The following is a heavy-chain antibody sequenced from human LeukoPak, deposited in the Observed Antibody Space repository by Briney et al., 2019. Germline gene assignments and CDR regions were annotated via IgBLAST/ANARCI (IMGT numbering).Heavy chain of an antibody. J-gene: IGHJ6*03. CDR3: AGLSYYYMDV. CDR1: GGSISSFY. Sequence: PETLSLTCILSGGSISSFYWSWLRQSPGKRLEWIGYVYYTGATNYNPSLRSRVTMSVDMSKNEFSLKLKSVTAADTGIYFCAGLSYYYMDVWGKGTPVAVSS. V-gene: IGHV4-59*08. CDR2: VYYTGAT.